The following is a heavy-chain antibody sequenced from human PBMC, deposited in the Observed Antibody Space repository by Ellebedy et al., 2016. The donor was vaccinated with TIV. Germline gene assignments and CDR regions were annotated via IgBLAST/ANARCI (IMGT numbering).Heavy chain of an antibody. CDR3: AGGANFYYGWDV. CDR2: IHHTGNT. J-gene: IGHJ6*02. CDR1: DGSASNRGYY. V-gene: IGHV4-61*03. Sequence: SETLSLTXSVSDGSASNRGYYRAWIRQPPGKGLEWIGHIHHTGNTDFNPSLKSRFSISVDTSRNHFSLIVTSVTAADTAVYFCAGGANFYYGWDVWGQGTTVIVSS.